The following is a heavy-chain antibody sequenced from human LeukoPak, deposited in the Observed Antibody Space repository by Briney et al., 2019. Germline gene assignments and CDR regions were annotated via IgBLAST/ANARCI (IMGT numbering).Heavy chain of an antibody. D-gene: IGHD1-1*01. V-gene: IGHV3-33*01. CDR2: IWYDGSNK. Sequence: GGSLRLSCAASGFTFSSYGMHWVRQALGKGLEWVAVIWYDGSNKYYADSVKGRFTISRDNSKNTLYLQMNSLRAEDTAVYYCARELPWNYFDYWGQGTLVTVSS. J-gene: IGHJ4*02. CDR3: ARELPWNYFDY. CDR1: GFTFSSYG.